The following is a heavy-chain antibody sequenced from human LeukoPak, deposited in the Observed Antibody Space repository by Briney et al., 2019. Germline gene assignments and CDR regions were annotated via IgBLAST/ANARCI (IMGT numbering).Heavy chain of an antibody. J-gene: IGHJ6*02. CDR3: AKDIGPNYYGSGSYGMDV. CDR2: ISWNSGSI. D-gene: IGHD3-10*01. Sequence: SLRLSCAASGFSFNIYVMSWVRQAPGKVLEWVSGISWNSGSIGYADSVKGRFTISRDNAKNSLYLQMNSLRAEDTALYYCAKDIGPNYYGSGSYGMDVWGQGTTVTVSS. V-gene: IGHV3-9*01. CDR1: GFSFNIYV.